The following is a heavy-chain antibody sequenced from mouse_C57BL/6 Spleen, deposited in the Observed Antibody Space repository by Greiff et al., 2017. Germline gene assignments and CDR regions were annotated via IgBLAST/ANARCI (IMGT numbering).Heavy chain of an antibody. CDR2: INPYNGGT. Sequence: EVQLQQSGPVLVKPGASVKMSCKASGYTFTDYYMNWVKQSHGKSLEWIGVINPYNGGTSSNQKFKGKATLTVDKSSSTASMELNSLTSEDSAVYYCVENYSGSSPWFAYWGQGTLVTVSA. CDR3: VENYSGSSPWFAY. D-gene: IGHD1-1*01. J-gene: IGHJ3*01. CDR1: GYTFTDYY. V-gene: IGHV1-19*01.